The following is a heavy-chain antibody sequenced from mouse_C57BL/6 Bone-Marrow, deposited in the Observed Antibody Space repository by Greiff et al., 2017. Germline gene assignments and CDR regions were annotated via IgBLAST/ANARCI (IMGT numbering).Heavy chain of an antibody. D-gene: IGHD2-13*01. CDR1: GFTFSDYG. CDR3: ARGTRDF. J-gene: IGHJ2*01. V-gene: IGHV5-17*01. Sequence: EVQVVESGGGLVKPGGSLKLSCAASGFTFSDYGMHWVRQAPEKGLEWVAYISSGSSTNYYADTVKGRFTISRDNAKNTPFLQMSRLPSEDTAMYYCARGTRDFWGRGTALTVTA. CDR2: ISSGSSTN.